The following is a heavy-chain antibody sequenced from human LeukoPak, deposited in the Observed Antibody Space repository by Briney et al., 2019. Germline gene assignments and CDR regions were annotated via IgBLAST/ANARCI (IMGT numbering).Heavy chain of an antibody. CDR2: ISAYNGNT. CDR3: AREEDIVVVPAASGVPYYFDY. D-gene: IGHD2-2*01. CDR1: GYTFTSYG. Sequence: ASVKVSCKASGYTFTSYGISWVRQAPGQGLEWMGWISAYNGNTNYAQKLQGRVTMTTDTSTSTAYMELRSLRSDDTAVYYCAREEDIVVVPAASGVPYYFDYWGQGTLVTVSS. V-gene: IGHV1-18*01. J-gene: IGHJ4*02.